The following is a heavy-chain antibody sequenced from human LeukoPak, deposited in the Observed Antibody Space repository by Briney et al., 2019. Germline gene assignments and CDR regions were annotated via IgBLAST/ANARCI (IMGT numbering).Heavy chain of an antibody. CDR3: GGVENYDSSGYYIWMDAFDI. D-gene: IGHD3-22*01. V-gene: IGHV3-21*01. CDR2: ISSSSSYI. Sequence: GGSLRLSCAASGFTFSSYSMNWVRQAPGKGLEWVSSISSSSSYIYYADSVKGRFTISRDNAKNSLYLQMNSLRAEDTAVYYCGGVENYDSSGYYIWMDAFDIWGQGTMVTVSS. CDR1: GFTFSSYS. J-gene: IGHJ3*02.